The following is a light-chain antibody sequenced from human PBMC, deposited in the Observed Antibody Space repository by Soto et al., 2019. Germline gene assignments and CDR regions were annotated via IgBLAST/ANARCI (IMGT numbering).Light chain of an antibody. CDR2: DAS. Sequence: EVLLTQSPATLSLSPGERATLSCRASKNVGSYLAWYKQKPGQAPRLLIYDASNWATGIPARFSGSGSGTDFALTSSSLEPEDFAVYYCQQRSDWPWTFGQGTKVEIK. CDR1: KNVGSY. CDR3: QQRSDWPWT. J-gene: IGKJ1*01. V-gene: IGKV3-11*01.